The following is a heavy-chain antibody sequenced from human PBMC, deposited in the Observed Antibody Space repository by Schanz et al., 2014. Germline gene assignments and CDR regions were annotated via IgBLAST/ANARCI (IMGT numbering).Heavy chain of an antibody. CDR3: ARGLIAAAGGAFDY. J-gene: IGHJ4*02. D-gene: IGHD6-13*01. V-gene: IGHV3-23*01. Sequence: EVQLLESGGGLVQPGRSLRLSCAASGFTFSSYSMNWVRQAPGKGLEWVSAINTGVNTYYADSVRGRFTMSRDNSKNTLYLQMNSLRAGDAAVYYCARGLIAAAGGAFDYWGQGTLVAVSA. CDR1: GFTFSSYS. CDR2: INTGVNT.